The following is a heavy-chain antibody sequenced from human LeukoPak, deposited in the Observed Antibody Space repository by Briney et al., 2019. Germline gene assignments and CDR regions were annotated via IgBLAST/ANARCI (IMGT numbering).Heavy chain of an antibody. Sequence: AGRSLRLSCAASGFTFSSYAMHWVRQAPGKGLEWVAVISYDGSNKYYADSVKGRFTISRDNSKNTLYLQMNSLRAEDTAVYYCAANYYDSSGYLTSWGQGTLVTVSS. J-gene: IGHJ5*02. CDR1: GFTFSSYA. V-gene: IGHV3-30-3*01. CDR2: ISYDGSNK. CDR3: AANYYDSSGYLTS. D-gene: IGHD3-22*01.